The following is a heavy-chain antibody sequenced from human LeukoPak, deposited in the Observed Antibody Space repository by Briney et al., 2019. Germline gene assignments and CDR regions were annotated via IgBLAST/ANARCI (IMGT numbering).Heavy chain of an antibody. CDR2: IIPIFGTA. D-gene: IGHD3-16*02. J-gene: IGHJ4*02. V-gene: IGHV1-69*06. CDR3: ARDFSASNYDYVWGGYRYHDY. Sequence: SVKVSCKASGGTFSSYAISWVRQAPGQGLEWMGGIIPIFGTANYAQKFQGRVTITADKSTSTAYMELSSLRSEDTAVYYCARDFSASNYDYVWGGYRYHDYWGQGTLVTVSS. CDR1: GGTFSSYA.